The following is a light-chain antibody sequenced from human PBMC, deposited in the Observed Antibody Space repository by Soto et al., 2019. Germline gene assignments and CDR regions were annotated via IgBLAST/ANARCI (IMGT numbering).Light chain of an antibody. CDR2: DDN. CDR1: SSNIGSNY. J-gene: IGLJ3*02. Sequence: QLVLTQPHSASGTPGQRVTISCSGSSSNIGSNYVYWYQQLPGTAPKLLVFDDNQRPSGVPDRFSDSKSGTSASLAISGLRSEDEADYYCAAWDNSLSGRVFGGGTKLTVL. CDR3: AAWDNSLSGRV. V-gene: IGLV1-47*02.